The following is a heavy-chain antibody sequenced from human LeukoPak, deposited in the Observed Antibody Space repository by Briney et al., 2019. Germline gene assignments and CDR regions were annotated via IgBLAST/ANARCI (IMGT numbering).Heavy chain of an antibody. Sequence: SETLSLTCTVSGGSISSSSYYWGWIRQPPGKGLEWIGSTYYSGSTYYNPSLKSRVTISVDTSKNQFSLKLSSVTAADTAVYYCARQWLVLSYYYYYMDVWGKGTTVTVFS. V-gene: IGHV4-39*01. CDR2: TYYSGST. CDR3: ARQWLVLSYYYYYMDV. CDR1: GGSISSSSYY. J-gene: IGHJ6*03. D-gene: IGHD6-19*01.